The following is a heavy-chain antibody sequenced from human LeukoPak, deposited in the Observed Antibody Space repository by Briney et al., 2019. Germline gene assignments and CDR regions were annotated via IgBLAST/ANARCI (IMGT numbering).Heavy chain of an antibody. CDR2: INPNSGGT. CDR1: GYTFTGYY. CDR3: ARGVRGPGDIAVVPAAIPYYFDY. D-gene: IGHD2-2*02. Sequence: ASVKVSCKASGYTFTGYYMHWVRQAPGQGLEWMGWINPNSGGTNYAQKFQGRVTMTRDTSISTAYMELSRLRSDDTAVYYCARGVRGPGDIAVVPAAIPYYFDYWGQGTLVTVSS. V-gene: IGHV1-2*02. J-gene: IGHJ4*02.